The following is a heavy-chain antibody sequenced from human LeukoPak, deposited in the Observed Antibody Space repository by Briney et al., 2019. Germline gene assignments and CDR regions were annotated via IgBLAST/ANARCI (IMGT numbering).Heavy chain of an antibody. CDR2: INPNSGGT. Sequence: ASVKVSCKASGYTFTCYYMHWVRQAPGQGLEWMGWINPNSGGTNYAQKFQGRVTMTRDTSISTAYMELSRLRSDDTAVYYCARVKNAMGYYYYYMDVWGKGTTVTVSS. V-gene: IGHV1-2*02. D-gene: IGHD2-2*01. J-gene: IGHJ6*03. CDR1: GYTFTCYY. CDR3: ARVKNAMGYYYYYMDV.